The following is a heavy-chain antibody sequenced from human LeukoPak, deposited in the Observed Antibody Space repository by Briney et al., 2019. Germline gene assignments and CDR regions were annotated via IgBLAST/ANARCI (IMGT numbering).Heavy chain of an antibody. D-gene: IGHD3-10*01. CDR3: ASPTVIRGAYYFNF. Sequence: TSETLSLTCTVSGGSISSGDYYWSWIRQHPGKGLEWIGHIYYTGSTYYNPSLKSRVIVSVDTSKNQFSLRLSSVTAADTAVYFCASPTVIRGAYYFNFWGQGTLVTVSS. CDR1: GGSISSGDYY. V-gene: IGHV4-31*03. J-gene: IGHJ4*02. CDR2: IYYTGST.